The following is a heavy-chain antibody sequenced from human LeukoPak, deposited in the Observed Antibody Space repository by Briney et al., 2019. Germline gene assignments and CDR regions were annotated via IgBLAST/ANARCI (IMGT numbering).Heavy chain of an antibody. CDR3: ATIPLVGAPAPPNYYYFHMDV. J-gene: IGHJ6*03. V-gene: IGHV1-69*05. CDR1: GVTLSRYT. D-gene: IGHD1-26*01. CDR2: ISPIFVTT. Sequence: GSSVKVSCKFSGVTLSRYTINWVRQAPGQGLEWVGGISPIFVTTNYAQNFQGRVTMTTDKSTSTAYMELTALRFDDTAVYYCATIPLVGAPAPPNYYYFHMDVWGTGTPVTVSS.